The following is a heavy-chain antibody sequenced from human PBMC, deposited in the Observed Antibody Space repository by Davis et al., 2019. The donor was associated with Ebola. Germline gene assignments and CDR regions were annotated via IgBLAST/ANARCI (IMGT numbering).Heavy chain of an antibody. CDR2: INQDGSEK. J-gene: IGHJ4*02. CDR1: GFTFSSYW. V-gene: IGHV3-7*01. Sequence: GESLKISCVASGFTFSSYWMSWVRQAPGKGLEWVASINQDGSEKYYLDSVKGRFTTSRDNAQSALYLQMHNVRAEDTAVYYCARSNWPYYFDYWGQGTLVTVSS. D-gene: IGHD7-27*01. CDR3: ARSNWPYYFDY.